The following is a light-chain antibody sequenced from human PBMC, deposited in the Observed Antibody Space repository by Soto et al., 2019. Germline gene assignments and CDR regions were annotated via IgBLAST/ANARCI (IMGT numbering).Light chain of an antibody. CDR1: SSNIGAGYD. Sequence: VLTQPPSESGDPGQRVTISCTGSSSNIGAGYDVHWYQQLPGRAPKLLIYGNTNRPSGVPDRFSGSKSGTSASLAITGLQAEDEADYYCLSFDSSLSVVFGGRTKLTVL. CDR2: GNT. CDR3: LSFDSSLSVV. V-gene: IGLV1-40*01. J-gene: IGLJ2*01.